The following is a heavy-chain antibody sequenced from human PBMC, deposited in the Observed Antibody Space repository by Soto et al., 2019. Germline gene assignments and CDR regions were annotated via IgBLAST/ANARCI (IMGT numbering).Heavy chain of an antibody. CDR1: GGSISSSNW. D-gene: IGHD2-15*01. Sequence: QVQLQESGPGLVKPSGTLSLTCAVSGGSISSSNWWSWVRQSPGKGLEYIGEIYHSGSTNNNPSLKRRVTISVDKSNTQSSLKLRSVTAADTAVYYCATSSGSRTRLDWFGPWGQGPLVTVSS. J-gene: IGHJ5*02. CDR3: ATSSGSRTRLDWFGP. V-gene: IGHV4-4*02. CDR2: IYHSGST.